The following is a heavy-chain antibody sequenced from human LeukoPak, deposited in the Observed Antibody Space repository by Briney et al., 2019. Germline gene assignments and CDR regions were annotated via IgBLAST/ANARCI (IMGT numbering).Heavy chain of an antibody. V-gene: IGHV1-69*13. D-gene: IGHD4-17*01. J-gene: IGHJ4*02. Sequence: SVKVSCKASGGTLSSYAISWVRQAPGQGLGWMGGIIPIFGTANYAQKFQGRVTITADESTSTAYMELSSLRSEDTAVYYCASSRGGDYLAFDYWGQGTLVTVSS. CDR3: ASSRGGDYLAFDY. CDR1: GGTLSSYA. CDR2: IIPIFGTA.